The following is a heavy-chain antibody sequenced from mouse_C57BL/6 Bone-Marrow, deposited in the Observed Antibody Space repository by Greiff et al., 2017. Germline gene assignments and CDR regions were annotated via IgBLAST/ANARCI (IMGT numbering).Heavy chain of an antibody. V-gene: IGHV1-63*01. J-gene: IGHJ1*03. CDR3: ARDYYGNWYFDG. D-gene: IGHD1-1*01. CDR2: IYPGGGYT. Sequence: QVQLKESGAELVRPGTSVKMSCKASGYTFTNYWIGWAKQRPGHGLEWIGDIYPGGGYTNYNEKFKGKATLTADKSSSTAYMQFSSLTSEDSAIYYCARDYYGNWYFDGWGTGTTVTVSS. CDR1: GYTFTNYW.